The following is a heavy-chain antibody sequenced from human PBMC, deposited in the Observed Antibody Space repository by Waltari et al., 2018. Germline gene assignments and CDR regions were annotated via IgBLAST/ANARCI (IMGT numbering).Heavy chain of an antibody. CDR2: IHRGGNT. Sequence: QVQLHQWGAGLLKPSETLSLTCAVSGGSFSGYFWTWIRQPPGKGLEWLGEIHRGGNTNDNPSLKSRVTISADTSKKQFSLRLTSVTAADTAIYYCARAEVDVGWEYWGQGTLVTVSS. CDR1: GGSFSGYF. CDR3: ARAEVDVGWEY. D-gene: IGHD5-12*01. V-gene: IGHV4-34*01. J-gene: IGHJ4*02.